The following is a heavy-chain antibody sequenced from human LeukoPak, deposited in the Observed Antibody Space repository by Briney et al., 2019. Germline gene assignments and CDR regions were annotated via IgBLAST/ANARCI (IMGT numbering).Heavy chain of an antibody. V-gene: IGHV1-8*01. Sequence: GASVKVSCKASGYTFTSYDINWVRQATGQGLAWMGRMNPNSGNTGYAQKFQGRVTMTRNTSISTAYMELSSLRSEDTAVYYCAIPSGAWSYYNGGTSYGMDVWGQGTTVTVSS. J-gene: IGHJ6*02. CDR3: AIPSGAWSYYNGGTSYGMDV. CDR1: GYTFTSYD. CDR2: MNPNSGNT. D-gene: IGHD3-10*01.